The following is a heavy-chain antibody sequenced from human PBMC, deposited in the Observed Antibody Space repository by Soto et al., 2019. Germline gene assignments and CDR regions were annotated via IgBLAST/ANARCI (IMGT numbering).Heavy chain of an antibody. CDR2: ISGSGGSS. CDR1: GFTFSSYA. D-gene: IGHD3-16*01. J-gene: IGHJ4*02. CDR3: ASFLHLGELSFREPYGY. V-gene: IGHV3-23*01. Sequence: EVQLLESGGGLVQPGGSLRLSCAASGFTFSSYAMSWVRQAPGKGLEWVSAISGSGGSSYYADSVKGRFTISRDNSKNTLYLQMNSLRAEDTAVYYCASFLHLGELSFREPYGYWGQGTLVTVSS.